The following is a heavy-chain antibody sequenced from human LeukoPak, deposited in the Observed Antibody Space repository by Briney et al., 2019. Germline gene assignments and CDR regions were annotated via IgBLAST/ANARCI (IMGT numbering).Heavy chain of an antibody. J-gene: IGHJ4*02. D-gene: IGHD3-3*01. CDR1: GYTFTSYG. CDR2: ISAYNGNA. V-gene: IGHV1-18*01. Sequence: GASVKVSCKASGYTFTSYGISWVRQAPGQGLEWMGWISAYNGNANYAQKLQGRVTMTTDTSTSTAYMELRSLRSDDTAVYYCARDENSNFWSGPFDHWGQGTLVTVSS. CDR3: ARDENSNFWSGPFDH.